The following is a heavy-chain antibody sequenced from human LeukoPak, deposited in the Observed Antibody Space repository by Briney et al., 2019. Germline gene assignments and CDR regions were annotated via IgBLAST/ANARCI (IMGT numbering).Heavy chain of an antibody. D-gene: IGHD1-1*01. CDR2: IYNSGGT. CDR1: GGSISRYY. J-gene: IGHJ4*02. CDR3: WRERYNYSLDY. V-gene: IGHV4-59*01. Sequence: SETLSLTCTVSGGSISRYYTGWVRQPPGKGLEWVGYIYNSGGTNYNPSLMSGATRSLDTSKNQFSRKLTAVTSADTAFYSWWRERYNYSLDYWGQETLVT.